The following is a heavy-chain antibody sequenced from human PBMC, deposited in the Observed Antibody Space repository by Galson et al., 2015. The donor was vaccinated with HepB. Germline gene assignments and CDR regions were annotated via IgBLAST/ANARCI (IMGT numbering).Heavy chain of an antibody. V-gene: IGHV4-39*07. D-gene: IGHD6-13*01. J-gene: IGHJ4*02. CDR1: GGSISSSSYY. CDR2: IYYSGST. CDR3: ARKRRSIAAAVVLDY. Sequence: ETLSLTCTVSGGSISSSSYYWGWIRQPPGKGLEWIGSIYYSGSTYYNPSLKSRVTISVDTSKNQFSLKLSSVTAADTAVYYCARKRRSIAAAVVLDYWGQGTLVTVSS.